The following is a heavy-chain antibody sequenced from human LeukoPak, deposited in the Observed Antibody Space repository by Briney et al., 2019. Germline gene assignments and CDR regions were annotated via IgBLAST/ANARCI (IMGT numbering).Heavy chain of an antibody. J-gene: IGHJ4*02. V-gene: IGHV3-11*01. CDR3: ARDAYGSADY. CDR2: ISSSGNNI. Sequence: GGSLRLSCAASGFTFSDYYMSWIRQAPGKGLEWVSYISSSGNNIYYADSVKGRFTISRDNAKNTLYLQMNSLRAEDTAVYYGARDAYGSADYWGQGTLVTVSS. CDR1: GFTFSDYY. D-gene: IGHD3-10*01.